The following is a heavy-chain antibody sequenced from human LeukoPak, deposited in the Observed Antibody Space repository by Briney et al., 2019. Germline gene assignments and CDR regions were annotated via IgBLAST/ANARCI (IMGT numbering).Heavy chain of an antibody. V-gene: IGHV1-69*05. CDR2: IIPIFGTA. D-gene: IGHD4-17*01. CDR3: AREDYGDKTFDY. CDR1: GGTFSSYA. Sequence: SVKVSCKASGGTFSSYAISWVRQAPGQGLEWMGGIIPIFGTANYAQKFQGRVTMTRNTSISTAYLELSSLRSEDTAVYYCAREDYGDKTFDYWGQGTLVTVSS. J-gene: IGHJ4*02.